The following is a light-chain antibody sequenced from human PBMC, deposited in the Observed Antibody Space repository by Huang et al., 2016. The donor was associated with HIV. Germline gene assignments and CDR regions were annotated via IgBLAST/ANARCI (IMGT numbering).Light chain of an antibody. J-gene: IGKJ3*01. Sequence: DIQMTQSPSSRSASVGDRVTITCQASQGISTYLNWYQQQPGKAPKRLIYDASNLETGVPSRFTGSGSGTDFNFTISSLQPEDIATYYCQQYHNFPLTFGPGTKVDTK. V-gene: IGKV1-33*01. CDR1: QGISTY. CDR3: QQYHNFPLT. CDR2: DAS.